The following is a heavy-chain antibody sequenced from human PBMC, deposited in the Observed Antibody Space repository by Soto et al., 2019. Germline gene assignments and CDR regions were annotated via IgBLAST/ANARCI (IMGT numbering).Heavy chain of an antibody. V-gene: IGHV2-5*02. D-gene: IGHD1-26*01. J-gene: IGHJ6*02. CDR1: GFSLNTSGVG. CDR3: AHSPPYSGSYHGDYGMDV. CDR2: IYWDDDK. Sequence: SGPTLVNPTQTLTLTCTFSGFSLNTSGVGVGWIRQPPGKALEWLALIYWDDDKRYSPSLKSRLTITKDTPKNQVVLTMTNMDPVDTATYYCAHSPPYSGSYHGDYGMDVWGQGTTVTVSS.